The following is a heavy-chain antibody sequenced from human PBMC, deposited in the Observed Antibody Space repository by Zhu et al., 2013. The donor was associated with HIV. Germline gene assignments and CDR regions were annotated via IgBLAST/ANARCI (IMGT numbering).Heavy chain of an antibody. CDR1: GYTFTGYY. D-gene: IGHD3-22*01. V-gene: IGHV1-2*02. J-gene: IGHJ5*02. CDR2: INPNSGGT. Sequence: VQVVQSGAEVKMPGASVKVSCKASGYTFTGYYMHWVRQAPGQGLEWMGWINPNSGGTNYAQKFQGRFTMARDTSTSTFYMEMSSLRSEDTAVYYCARGSWYYDSSGYRFDPWGQGTLVTVSS. CDR3: ARGSWYYDSSGYRFDP.